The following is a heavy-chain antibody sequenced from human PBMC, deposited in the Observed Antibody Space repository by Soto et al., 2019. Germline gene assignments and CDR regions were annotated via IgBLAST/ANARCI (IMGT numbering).Heavy chain of an antibody. D-gene: IGHD1-1*01. CDR1: GYAFTTYG. V-gene: IGHV1-18*01. Sequence: QVHLVQSGAEVKKPGASVKVSCKGSGYAFTTYGITWVRQAPGQGLEWMGWISAHNGNTNYAPKLQGRVTVTRDTSGSTAYMELRSLRSDDTAVYYCARGRYGDYWGQGALVTVSS. CDR3: ARGRYGDY. CDR2: ISAHNGNT. J-gene: IGHJ4*02.